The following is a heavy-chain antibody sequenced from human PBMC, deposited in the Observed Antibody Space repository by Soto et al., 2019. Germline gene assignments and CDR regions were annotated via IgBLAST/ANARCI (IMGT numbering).Heavy chain of an antibody. V-gene: IGHV3-53*04. D-gene: IGHD4-4*01. J-gene: IGHJ4*02. Sequence: EVQLVESGGGLVQPGGSLRLSCAASGLSVSNNFMSWVRQAPGKGLEWLSVLFSGGSTYYVDSVKGRFTISRHNSKNTVFLQMDSLKPEDTAVYDCATGYGYSVNFDYWGQGTVVTVSS. CDR2: LFSGGST. CDR3: ATGYGYSVNFDY. CDR1: GLSVSNNF.